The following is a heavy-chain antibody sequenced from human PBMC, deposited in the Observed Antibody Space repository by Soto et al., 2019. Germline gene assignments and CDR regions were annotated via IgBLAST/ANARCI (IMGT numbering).Heavy chain of an antibody. J-gene: IGHJ5*02. Sequence: QVQLQESVPGLVKPSGTLSLTCNVSGGAISTYYWNWIRQPAGKGLEWIGRIYASGSPNYNPSLKSRVIMSVDTSKNQFSLTMSSVTAADTAMYYCARSAVPRGGWFRPWGQGILVTVSP. CDR2: IYASGSP. CDR1: GGAISTYY. D-gene: IGHD2-15*01. CDR3: ARSAVPRGGWFRP. V-gene: IGHV4-4*07.